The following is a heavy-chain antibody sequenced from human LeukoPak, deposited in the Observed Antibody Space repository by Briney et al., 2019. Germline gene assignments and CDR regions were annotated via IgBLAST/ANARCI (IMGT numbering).Heavy chain of an antibody. J-gene: IGHJ4*02. CDR2: INPSGGST. D-gene: IGHD3-10*01. Sequence: ASVEVSCKASGYTFTSYYMHWVRQAPGQGLEWMGIINPSGGSTSYAQKFQGRVNMTRDTPPSTVYMELSSLRSEDTAVYYCASSQRITMVRGVTPETFDYWDQGTLVSVST. V-gene: IGHV1-46*01. CDR3: ASSQRITMVRGVTPETFDY. CDR1: GYTFTSYY.